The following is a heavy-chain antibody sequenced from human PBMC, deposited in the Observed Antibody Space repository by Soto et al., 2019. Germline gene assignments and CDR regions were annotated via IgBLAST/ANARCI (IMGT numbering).Heavy chain of an antibody. Sequence: SETLSLTCTVSGGSICSSSDYWGWIRQPPGKGLEWIGSIYYSGSTYYNPSLKSRVTISVDTSKNQFSLKLSSVTAADTAVYYCARHAPCDFWSGYPVCYFDYWGQGTLVTVSS. CDR1: GGSICSSSDY. CDR3: ARHAPCDFWSGYPVCYFDY. V-gene: IGHV4-39*01. CDR2: IYYSGST. J-gene: IGHJ4*02. D-gene: IGHD3-3*01.